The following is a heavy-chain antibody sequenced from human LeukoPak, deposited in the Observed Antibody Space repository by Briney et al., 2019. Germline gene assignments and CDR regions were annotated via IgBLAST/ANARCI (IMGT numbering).Heavy chain of an antibody. CDR2: INYSGST. J-gene: IGHJ4*02. D-gene: IGHD6-19*01. CDR1: GGSISTYY. Sequence: SETLSLTCTVSGGSISTYYWSWIRQPPGKGLEWIGNINYSGSTNYNPSLKSRVTVSVDMSKNQFSLKLSSVTAADTAVYYCARDFYSSGWSHFDYWGQGTLVTVSS. V-gene: IGHV4-59*01. CDR3: ARDFYSSGWSHFDY.